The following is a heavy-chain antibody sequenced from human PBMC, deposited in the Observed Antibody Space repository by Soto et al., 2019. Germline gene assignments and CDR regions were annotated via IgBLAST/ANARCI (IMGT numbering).Heavy chain of an antibody. CDR1: GFSLSTSGVG. V-gene: IGHV2-5*02. CDR3: AHIRVRGAHPHYFDY. J-gene: IGHJ4*02. Sequence: QITLKESGPTLVKPTQTLTLTCTFSGFSLSTSGVGAGWIRQPPGKALEWLALIYWDDDKRYSPSLKSRLTITKDTSKNQVVLTMTNMDPVDTATYYCAHIRVRGAHPHYFDYWGQGTLVTVSS. CDR2: IYWDDDK. D-gene: IGHD3-10*01.